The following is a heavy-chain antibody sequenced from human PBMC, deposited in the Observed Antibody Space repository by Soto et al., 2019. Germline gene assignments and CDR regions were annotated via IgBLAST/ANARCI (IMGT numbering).Heavy chain of an antibody. V-gene: IGHV1-69*13. CDR1: GGTFSGYS. J-gene: IGHJ4*02. Sequence: GASVKVSCKASGGTFSGYSISWVRQAPGQGLEWMGGIIPIFGTANYAQKFQGRVTITADESTSTAYMELSSLRSEDTAVYYCASGYYYDSSGYYPAFDYWGQGTLVTVSS. CDR3: ASGYYYDSSGYYPAFDY. D-gene: IGHD3-22*01. CDR2: IIPIFGTA.